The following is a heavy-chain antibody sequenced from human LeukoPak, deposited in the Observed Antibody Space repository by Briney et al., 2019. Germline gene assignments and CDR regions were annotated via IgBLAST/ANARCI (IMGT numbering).Heavy chain of an antibody. V-gene: IGHV4-39*02. CDR2: IYYSGSS. Sequence: SETLSLTCTVSGGSISSYYWSWIRQPPGKGLEWIGSIYYSGSSYYNPSLKSRFTISVDTSKNHFSLKLSSVTAADTAVYYCARPGHGYCSSTSCPYYYYYGMDVWGQGPTVTVSS. CDR3: ARPGHGYCSSTSCPYYYYYGMDV. CDR1: GGSISSYY. D-gene: IGHD2-2*01. J-gene: IGHJ6*02.